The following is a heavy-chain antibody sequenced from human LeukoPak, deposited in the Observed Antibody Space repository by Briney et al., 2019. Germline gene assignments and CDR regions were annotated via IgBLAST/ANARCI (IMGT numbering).Heavy chain of an antibody. V-gene: IGHV1-18*01. J-gene: IGHJ4*02. CDR3: AREASRDGYNHFDY. D-gene: IGHD5-24*01. Sequence: ASVKVSCKAFGYTFTSYGISWVRQAPGQGLEWMGWISAYNGNTNYAQKLQGRVTMTTDTSTSTVYMELSSLRSEDTAVYYCAREASRDGYNHFDYWGQGTLVTVSS. CDR1: GYTFTSYG. CDR2: ISAYNGNT.